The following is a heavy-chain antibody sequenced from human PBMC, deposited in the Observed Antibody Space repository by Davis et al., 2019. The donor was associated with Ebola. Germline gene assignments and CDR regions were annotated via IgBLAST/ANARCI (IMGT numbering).Heavy chain of an antibody. CDR3: ARARWLYYDPSGAFDI. CDR1: GGSISSGGYY. V-gene: IGHV4-61*08. CDR2: IYYSGST. Sequence: PSETLSLTCTVSGGSISSGGYYWSWIRQHPGKGLEWIGYIYYSGSTNYNPSLKSRVTISVDTSKNQFSLKLSSVTAADTAVYYCARARWLYYDPSGAFDIWGQGTMVTVSS. D-gene: IGHD3-10*01. J-gene: IGHJ3*02.